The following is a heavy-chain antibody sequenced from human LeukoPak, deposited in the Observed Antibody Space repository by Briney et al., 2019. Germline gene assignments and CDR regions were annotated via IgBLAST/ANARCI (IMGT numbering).Heavy chain of an antibody. CDR2: INHSGST. D-gene: IGHD3-9*01. V-gene: IGHV4-34*01. Sequence: SETLSLTCAVYGGSFSSYYWSWIRQPPGEGLEWIGEINHSGSTNYNPSLKSRVTISVDTSKNQFSLKLSSVTAADTAVYYCASDTYYDILTGYSDAFDIWGQGTMVTVSS. CDR1: GGSFSSYY. J-gene: IGHJ3*02. CDR3: ASDTYYDILTGYSDAFDI.